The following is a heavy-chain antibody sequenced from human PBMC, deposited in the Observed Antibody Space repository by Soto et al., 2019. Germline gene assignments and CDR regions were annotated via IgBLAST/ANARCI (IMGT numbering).Heavy chain of an antibody. Sequence: GGSLRLSCAASGFTFTRYSMNWVRQAPGKGLEWVSSISSTTNYIYYGDSMKGRFTISRDNAKNSLYLEMNSLRAEDTAVYYCARESEDLTSNFDYWGQGTLATVSS. CDR1: GFTFTRYS. CDR3: ARESEDLTSNFDY. CDR2: ISSTTNYI. V-gene: IGHV3-21*06. J-gene: IGHJ4*02.